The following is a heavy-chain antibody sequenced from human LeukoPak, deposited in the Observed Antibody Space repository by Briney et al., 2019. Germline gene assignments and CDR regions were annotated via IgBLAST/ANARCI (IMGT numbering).Heavy chain of an antibody. Sequence: SETLSLTCSVSGGSLSSYYWSWIRQPPGKGLDWIGYIYYSGSTNYNPSLKSRVTISIDTSKNQFSLKLSSVTAADTAVYYCASLSGVSGAFDIWGQGTVVTVSS. CDR2: IYYSGST. CDR1: GGSLSSYY. V-gene: IGHV4-59*01. D-gene: IGHD6-19*01. J-gene: IGHJ3*02. CDR3: ASLSGVSGAFDI.